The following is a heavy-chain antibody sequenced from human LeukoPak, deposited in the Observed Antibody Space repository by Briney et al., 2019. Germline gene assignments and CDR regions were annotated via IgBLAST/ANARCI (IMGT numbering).Heavy chain of an antibody. CDR3: AKDLNTVVMLYFDS. Sequence: GGSLRLSCTGSGFPFISYGMYGVRQTPGRGLEWVAFIRYDGKTEYYADSVKGRFTIAREDSHSTVHLHMKDLRPDDAAVYFCAKDLNTVVMLYFDSWGRGTLVSVSS. J-gene: IGHJ4*02. D-gene: IGHD2-21*01. CDR1: GFPFISYG. CDR2: IRYDGKTE. V-gene: IGHV3-30*02.